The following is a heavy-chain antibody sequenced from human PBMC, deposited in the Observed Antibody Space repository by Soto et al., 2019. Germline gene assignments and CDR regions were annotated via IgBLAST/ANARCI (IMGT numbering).Heavy chain of an antibody. CDR1: GFTFSSYG. CDR3: AKEATDMVRGFDY. D-gene: IGHD5-18*01. CDR2: ISYDGSNK. V-gene: IGHV3-30*18. Sequence: QVQLVESGGGVVQPGRSLRLSCAASGFTFSSYGMHWVRQAPGKGLEWVAVISYDGSNKYYADSVKGRFTISRDNFKNKLYMKKNSLRAEDTTVYYCAKEATDMVRGFDYWGQGTLVTVSS. J-gene: IGHJ4*02.